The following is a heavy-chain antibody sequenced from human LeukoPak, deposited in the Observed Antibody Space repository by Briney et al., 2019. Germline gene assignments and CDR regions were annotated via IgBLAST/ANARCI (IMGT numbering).Heavy chain of an antibody. V-gene: IGHV4-39*01. CDR1: GGFLRSGSYY. D-gene: IGHD4-17*01. CDR2: IYYIGGT. Sequence: SETLSLTCTVSGGFLRSGSYYWGWASQSPGKGLAWLGSIYYIGGTLSNPSFESPVTMSVDTSKTQFSLKLSSVTAADTAVYYCARLCQVTTCAKFEYWGQGILVTVSS. CDR3: ARLCQVTTCAKFEY. J-gene: IGHJ4*02.